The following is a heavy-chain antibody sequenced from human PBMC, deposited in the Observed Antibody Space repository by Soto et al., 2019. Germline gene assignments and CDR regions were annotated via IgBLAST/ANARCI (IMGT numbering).Heavy chain of an antibody. CDR2: IFHSGSN. V-gene: IGHV4-4*02. J-gene: IGHJ4*02. CDR1: GGSISNSNW. CDR3: AHRPIVGAAI. Sequence: QVQLQESGPGLVTPSGTLSLTCAVFGGSISNSNWWTWVRQPPGKGLDWIGEIFHSGSNNYNSSLMGRVTISVDKANNQFSLKLRSVAAADPAVYYCAHRPIVGAAIWGQGTRVTVSS. D-gene: IGHD1-26*01.